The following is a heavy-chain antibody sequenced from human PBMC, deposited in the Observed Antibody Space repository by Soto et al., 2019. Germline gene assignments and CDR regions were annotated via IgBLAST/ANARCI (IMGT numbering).Heavy chain of an antibody. CDR2: IFSSGST. J-gene: IGHJ4*02. CDR3: ARDISASDGDY. Sequence: SETLSLTCTVSGGSINTFYWSWVRQPAGKGLEWIGRIFSSGSTSFNPSLESRVAMSIDTSKNQFSLRLTSVTAADTAIYYCARDISASDGDYWGQGTLVTVSS. CDR1: GGSINTFY. D-gene: IGHD2-21*01. V-gene: IGHV4-4*07.